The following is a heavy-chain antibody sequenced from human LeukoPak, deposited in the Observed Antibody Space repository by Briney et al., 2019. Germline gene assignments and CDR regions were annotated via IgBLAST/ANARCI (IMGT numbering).Heavy chain of an antibody. V-gene: IGHV4-31*03. J-gene: IGHJ6*02. CDR3: ARDRGSSSWWADYYYYGMDV. CDR1: GGSISSGGYY. CDR2: IYYSGST. Sequence: SETLSLTCTVSGGSISSGGYYWSWIRQHPGKGLEWIGYIYYSGSTYYNPSLKSRVTISVDTSKNQFSLKLSSVTAADTAVYYCARDRGSSSWWADYYYYGMDVWGQGTTVTVSS. D-gene: IGHD6-13*01.